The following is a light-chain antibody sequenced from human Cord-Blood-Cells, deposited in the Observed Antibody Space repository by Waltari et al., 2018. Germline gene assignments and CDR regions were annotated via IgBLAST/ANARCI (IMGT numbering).Light chain of an antibody. CDR1: SSDVGGYNY. CDR3: CSYAGSYTWV. J-gene: IGLJ3*02. V-gene: IGLV2-11*01. CDR2: DFS. Sequence: QSALTQPRSVSGSPGQSVTISCTGPSSDVGGYNYVPWYQQHPGTAPNLMIYDFSKRPSGVPDRFSGSKSGNTASLTISGLQAEDEADYYCCSYAGSYTWVFGGGTKLTVL.